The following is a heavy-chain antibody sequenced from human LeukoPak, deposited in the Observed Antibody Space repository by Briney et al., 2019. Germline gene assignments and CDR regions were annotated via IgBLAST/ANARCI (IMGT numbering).Heavy chain of an antibody. J-gene: IGHJ4*02. V-gene: IGHV4-30-4*01. CDR1: GGSISSGNYY. Sequence: SQTLSLTCTVSGGSISSGNYYWSWIRQPPGKGLEWIGYIYYSGSTYYNPSLKSRLIISVDTSKNQFFLKLSSVTAADTAVYFCARVGDSGTWSGIDYWGQGTLATVSS. CDR3: ARVGDSGTWSGIDY. CDR2: IYYSGST. D-gene: IGHD6-13*01.